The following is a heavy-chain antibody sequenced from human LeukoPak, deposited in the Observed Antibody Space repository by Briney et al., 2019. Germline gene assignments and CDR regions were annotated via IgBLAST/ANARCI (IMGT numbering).Heavy chain of an antibody. CDR2: INAGNGNT. CDR1: GYTFTSYA. CDR3: ARPIGRGYSYGFDY. Sequence: ASVKVSCKASGYTFTSYAMHWVRQAPGQRLEWMGWINAGNGNTKYSQEFQGRVTITRDTSASTAYMELSRLRSDDTAVYYCARPIGRGYSYGFDYWGQGTLVTVSS. V-gene: IGHV1-3*01. D-gene: IGHD5-18*01. J-gene: IGHJ4*02.